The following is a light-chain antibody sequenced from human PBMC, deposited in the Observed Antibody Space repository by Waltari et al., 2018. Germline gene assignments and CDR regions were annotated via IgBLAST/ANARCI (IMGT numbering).Light chain of an antibody. CDR3: SSYTDKNTLV. CDR1: IADVGTYNY. CDR2: EVS. Sequence: QSALTQPASVSGSPGQSITISCTGTIADVGTYNYISWHQHHPGKAPKVIISEVSHRPSGISDRFPGSKSGNTASLTISGLRPEDEADYYCSSYTDKNTLVFGSGTKVNVL. J-gene: IGLJ1*01. V-gene: IGLV2-14*01.